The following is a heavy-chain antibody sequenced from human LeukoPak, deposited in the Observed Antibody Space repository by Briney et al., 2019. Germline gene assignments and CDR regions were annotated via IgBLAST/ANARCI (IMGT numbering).Heavy chain of an antibody. CDR2: IIPIFGTA. Sequence: GASVKVSCKASGYTFTSYGISWVRQAPGQGLEWMGGIIPIFGTANYAQKFQGRVTITADKSTSTAYMELSSLRSEDTAVYYCARLFRRGGDFWSGYQNKLNYYYYMDVWGKGTTVTVSS. J-gene: IGHJ6*03. V-gene: IGHV1-69*06. D-gene: IGHD3-3*01. CDR1: GYTFTSYG. CDR3: ARLFRRGGDFWSGYQNKLNYYYYMDV.